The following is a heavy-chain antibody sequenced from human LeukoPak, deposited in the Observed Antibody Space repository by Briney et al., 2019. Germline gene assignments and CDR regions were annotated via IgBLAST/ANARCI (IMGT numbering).Heavy chain of an antibody. Sequence: SETLSLTCTVSGGSISISRHYWAWIRQPPGKGLDWIGTIHYTGTTYYNPSLRSRVSISVDRSTNQFSLRVSPVTAADTAVYCARYGNSAVYWGQGTLVTVSS. J-gene: IGHJ4*02. CDR1: GGSISISRHY. D-gene: IGHD4-23*01. CDR2: IHYTGTT. CDR3: ARYGNSAVY. V-gene: IGHV4-39*07.